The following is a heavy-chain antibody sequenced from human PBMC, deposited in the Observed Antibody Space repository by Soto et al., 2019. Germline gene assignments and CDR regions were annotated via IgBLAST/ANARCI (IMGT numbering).Heavy chain of an antibody. CDR2: INHSGST. CDR3: AREKITGLLDY. D-gene: IGHD2-8*02. Sequence: SETLSLTCAVYGGSFSGYYWTWIRQPPGTGLEWIGEINHSGSTNYNPSLKSRVTISVDTSKNQFSLKLTSVTAADTAVYYCAREKITGLLDYGGQGTRVTVSS. J-gene: IGHJ4*02. CDR1: GGSFSGYY. V-gene: IGHV4-34*01.